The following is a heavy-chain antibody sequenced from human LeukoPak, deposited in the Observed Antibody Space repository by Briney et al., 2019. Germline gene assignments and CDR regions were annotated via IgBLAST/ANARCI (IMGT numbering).Heavy chain of an antibody. CDR2: ISAYNGNT. V-gene: IGHV1-18*01. CDR3: ARVYDSSGSPYYYYYYMDV. D-gene: IGHD3-22*01. J-gene: IGHJ6*03. CDR1: GYTFTSYG. Sequence: ASVKVSCKASGYTFTSYGISWVRQAPGQGLEWMGWISAYNGNTNYAQKLQGRVTMTTDTSTSTAYMELRSLRSDDTAVYYCARVYDSSGSPYYYYYYMDVWGKGTTVTVS.